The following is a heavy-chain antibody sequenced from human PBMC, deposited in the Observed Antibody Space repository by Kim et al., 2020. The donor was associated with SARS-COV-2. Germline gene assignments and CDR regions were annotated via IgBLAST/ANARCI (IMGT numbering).Heavy chain of an antibody. D-gene: IGHD3-10*01. CDR2: I. CDR3: AREVVRGEFDS. V-gene: IGHV3-21*01. Sequence: IHYADSVKGRFTISRDNAKNSLYLQRNSLRAEDTAVYFCAREVVRGEFDSWGQGTLVTVSS. J-gene: IGHJ4*02.